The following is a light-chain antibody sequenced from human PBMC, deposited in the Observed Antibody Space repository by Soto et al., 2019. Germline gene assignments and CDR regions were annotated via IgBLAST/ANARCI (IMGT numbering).Light chain of an antibody. CDR3: SSSTNTNTLVI. J-gene: IGLJ2*01. Sequence: QSALTQPASVSGSPGQSITISCTGTSSDIGRYKFVSWFQQHPGKAPKLLIFEGTNRPSGVSNRFSGSKSGNTASLTISGLQAEDEAIYFCSSSTNTNTLVIFGGGTKVTV. CDR1: SSDIGRYKF. CDR2: EGT. V-gene: IGLV2-14*01.